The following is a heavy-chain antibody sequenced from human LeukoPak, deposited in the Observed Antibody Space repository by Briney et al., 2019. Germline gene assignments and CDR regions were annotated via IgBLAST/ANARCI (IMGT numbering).Heavy chain of an antibody. CDR2: IYYSGST. J-gene: IGHJ3*02. CDR3: ARVGGMTTINNAAFDI. Sequence: SETLSLTCTVSGGSISSSSYYWGWIRQPPGKGLEWIGSIYYSGSTYYNPSLKSRVTISVDTSKNQFSLKLSSVTAADTAVYYCARVGGMTTINNAAFDIWGQGTMVTVSS. D-gene: IGHD5-24*01. V-gene: IGHV4-39*01. CDR1: GGSISSSSYY.